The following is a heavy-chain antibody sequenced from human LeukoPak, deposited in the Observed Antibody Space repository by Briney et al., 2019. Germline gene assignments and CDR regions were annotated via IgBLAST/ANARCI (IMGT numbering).Heavy chain of an antibody. V-gene: IGHV3-23*01. CDR1: GFTFSNYA. Sequence: PGGSLRLSCAASGFTFSNYAMTWVRQAPGKGLERVSTISGFGVSTYYADSVKGRFTISRDNAKNTLYLQMNSLRAEDTAVYYCAKDFRLVGTDYWGQGTLVTVSS. J-gene: IGHJ4*02. D-gene: IGHD2-21*02. CDR2: ISGFGVST. CDR3: AKDFRLVGTDY.